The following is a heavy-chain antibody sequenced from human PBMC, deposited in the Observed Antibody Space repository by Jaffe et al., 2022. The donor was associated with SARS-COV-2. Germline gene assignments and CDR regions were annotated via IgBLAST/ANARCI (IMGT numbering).Heavy chain of an antibody. D-gene: IGHD6-13*01. CDR1: GYTFTSYG. CDR3: ARAPHSGIAAPDRAFDI. J-gene: IGHJ3*02. CDR2: ISAYNGNT. Sequence: QVQLVQSGAEVKKPGASVKVSCKASGYTFTSYGISWVRQAPGQGLEWMGWISAYNGNTNYAQKLQGRVTMTTDTSTSTAYMELRSLRSDDTAVYYCARAPHSGIAAPDRAFDIWGQGTMVTVSS. V-gene: IGHV1-18*01.